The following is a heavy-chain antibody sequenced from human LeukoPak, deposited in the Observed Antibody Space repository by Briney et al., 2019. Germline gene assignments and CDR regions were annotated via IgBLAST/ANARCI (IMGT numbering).Heavy chain of an antibody. CDR3: ASESIVLKVYADGKAFDV. J-gene: IGHJ3*01. Sequence: ASVRVSHKVSGYSLSELPMHWVRQAPGKGLEWMGGFDPEDGERIYAQKFQGRITMTEDTSTDTAYMELKRLRSEDTAVYYCASESIVLKVYADGKAFDVWGQGTMVTVSS. CDR1: GYSLSELP. D-gene: IGHD2-8*01. CDR2: FDPEDGER. V-gene: IGHV1-24*01.